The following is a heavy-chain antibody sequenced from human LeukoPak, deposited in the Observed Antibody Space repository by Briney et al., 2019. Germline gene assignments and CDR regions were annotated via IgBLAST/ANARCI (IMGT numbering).Heavy chain of an antibody. Sequence: PGGSLRLSCAASGFTFSSYAMTWVRQAPGKGLEWVSTISSGGGYTYYADSVKGRFTISRDNSKSTLYLQMNSLRADDTAVYYCAKGGGPTPPYDYWGQGPLVPVPS. J-gene: IGHJ4*02. D-gene: IGHD3-16*01. V-gene: IGHV3-23*01. CDR2: ISSGGGYT. CDR1: GFTFSSYA. CDR3: AKGGGPTPPYDY.